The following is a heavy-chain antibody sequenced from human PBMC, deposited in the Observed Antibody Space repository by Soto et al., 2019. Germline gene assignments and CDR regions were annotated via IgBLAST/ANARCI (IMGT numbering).Heavy chain of an antibody. CDR1: GFTFDDYA. V-gene: IGHV3-9*01. CDR3: AKDIRHSYGGFDY. J-gene: IGHJ4*02. CDR2: ISWNSGSI. Sequence: SGGSLRLSCAASGFTFDDYAMHWVRQAPGKGLEWVSGISWNSGSIGYADSVKGRFTISRDNAKNSLYLQMNSLRAEDTALYYCAKDIRHSYGGFDYWGQGTLVTVSS. D-gene: IGHD5-18*01.